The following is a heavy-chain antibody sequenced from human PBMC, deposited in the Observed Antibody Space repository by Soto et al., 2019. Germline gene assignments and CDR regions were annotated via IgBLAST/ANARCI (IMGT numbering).Heavy chain of an antibody. CDR2: ISWDSDSI. D-gene: IGHD3-22*01. J-gene: IGHJ3*02. V-gene: IGHV3-9*01. Sequence: EVQLVESGGGLVQPGRSLRLSCAASGFTFDDNAMHWVRQAPGKGLEWVSGISWDSDSIGYADSVKGRFTISRDNAKNSLYLQMNSLRAEDTALYYCAKDRVPMIPSLGAFDIWGQGTMVTVSS. CDR1: GFTFDDNA. CDR3: AKDRVPMIPSLGAFDI.